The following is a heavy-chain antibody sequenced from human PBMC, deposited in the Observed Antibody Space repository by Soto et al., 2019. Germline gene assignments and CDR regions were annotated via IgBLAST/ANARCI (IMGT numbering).Heavy chain of an antibody. J-gene: IGHJ4*02. V-gene: IGHV4-34*01. CDR2: INHSGST. D-gene: IGHD7-27*01. CDR1: GGSFSGYY. Sequence: SETLSLTCAVYGGSFSGYYWSWIRQPPGKGLEWIGEINHSGSTNYNPSLKSRVTISVDTSKNQFSLKLSSVTAADTAVYYCARAMGIANFDYWGQGTLVTVSS. CDR3: ARAMGIANFDY.